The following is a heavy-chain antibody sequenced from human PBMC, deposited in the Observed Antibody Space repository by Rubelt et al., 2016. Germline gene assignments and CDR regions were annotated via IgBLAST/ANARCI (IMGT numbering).Heavy chain of an antibody. CDR2: INAGNGNK. D-gene: IGHD6-19*01. Sequence: QVQLVQSGAEVKKPGASVKVSCKASGYTFTSYAMHWVRQAPGQRLEWMGWINAGNGNKKYSQKFKGRVTITRDPSASTAYMELSSLRSEDTAVYYCARVIWGSGWSNNWFDPWGQGTLVTVSS. V-gene: IGHV1-3*01. CDR1: GYTFTSYA. CDR3: ARVIWGSGWSNNWFDP. J-gene: IGHJ5*02.